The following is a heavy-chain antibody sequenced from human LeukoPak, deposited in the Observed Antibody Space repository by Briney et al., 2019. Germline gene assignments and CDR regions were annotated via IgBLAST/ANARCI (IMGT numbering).Heavy chain of an antibody. CDR3: AKHFGSSPLSGAFDI. D-gene: IGHD6-6*01. Sequence: GGSLRLSCAASGFNFGSYSMTWVRQAPGKGLEWVSAISGSGGSTYYADSVKGRFTISRDNSKNTLYLQMNSLRAEDTAVYYCAKHFGSSPLSGAFDIWGQGTMVTVSS. CDR2: ISGSGGST. CDR1: GFNFGSYS. V-gene: IGHV3-23*01. J-gene: IGHJ3*02.